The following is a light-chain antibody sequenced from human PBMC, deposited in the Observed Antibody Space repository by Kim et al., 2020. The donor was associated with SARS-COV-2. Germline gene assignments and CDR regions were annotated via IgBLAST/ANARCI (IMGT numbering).Light chain of an antibody. J-gene: IGLJ3*02. CDR1: NIGSKN. CDR3: QVWDSNIWV. CDR2: RNT. Sequence: SVALGQTAPITCGGNNIGSKNVHWYQQNPGQAPLLVIYRNTNRPSGIPERFSGSNSGNTATLTISRAQAGDEADYFCQVWDSNIWVFGGGTQLTVL. V-gene: IGLV3-9*01.